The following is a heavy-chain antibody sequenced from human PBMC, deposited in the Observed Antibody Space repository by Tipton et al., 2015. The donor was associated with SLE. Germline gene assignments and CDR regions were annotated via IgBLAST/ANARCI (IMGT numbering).Heavy chain of an antibody. CDR2: IYSNDDS. CDR3: AGGYSYGFYYYYAMDV. V-gene: IGHV3-66*01. J-gene: IGHJ6*02. Sequence: SLRLSCATSGFTFSNYEMNWVRQAPGKGLEWVSIIYSNDDSYYADSVKGRFTISRDNSKNTLYLQMNSLRADDTAVYYCAGGYSYGFYYYYAMDVWGQGTTVTVPS. D-gene: IGHD5-18*01. CDR1: GFTFSNYE.